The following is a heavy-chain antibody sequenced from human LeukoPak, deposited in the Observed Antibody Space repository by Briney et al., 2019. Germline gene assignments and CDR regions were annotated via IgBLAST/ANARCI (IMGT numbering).Heavy chain of an antibody. CDR2: LSSSSRTI. CDR3: ARDDRATVGYFDD. D-gene: IGHD4-17*01. J-gene: IGHJ4*02. V-gene: IGHV3-48*02. CDR1: GFTFSSYS. Sequence: GGSLRLSCAASGFTFSSYSMNWVRQPPGEGLEWVSYLSSSSRTIYYADSVKGRFTISRDNAKNSLYLQMNSLRDEDTAVYYCARDDRATVGYFDDWGQGTLVTVSS.